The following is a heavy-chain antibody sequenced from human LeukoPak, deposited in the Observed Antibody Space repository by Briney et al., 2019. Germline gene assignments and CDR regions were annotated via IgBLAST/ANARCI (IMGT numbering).Heavy chain of an antibody. CDR3: ASVYKHGMDV. CDR2: ISAYNGNT. V-gene: IGHV1-18*01. J-gene: IGHJ6*02. Sequence: ASVKVSCKASGYTFTSYGISWVRQAPGQGLEWMGWISAYNGNTNYAQKLQGRVTMTTDTSTSAAYMELRSLRSEDTSVYYCASVYKHGMDVWGQGTTVIVSS. CDR1: GYTFTSYG. D-gene: IGHD5-24*01.